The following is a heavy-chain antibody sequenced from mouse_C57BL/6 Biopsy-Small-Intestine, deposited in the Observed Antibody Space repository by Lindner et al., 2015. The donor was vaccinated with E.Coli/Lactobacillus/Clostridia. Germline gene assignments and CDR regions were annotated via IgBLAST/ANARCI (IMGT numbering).Heavy chain of an antibody. J-gene: IGHJ4*01. CDR2: INPNSGGT. CDR1: GYTFTGYY. Sequence: SVKVSCKASGYTFTGYYMHWVRQAPGQGLEWMGWINPNSGGTNYAQKFQGRVIMTRDTSISTAYMELSRLRSDDTAVYYCARGFREVRGVIDYWGQGTLVTVSS. CDR3: ARGFREVRGVIDY. V-gene: IGHV1-53*01. D-gene: IGHD3-1*01.